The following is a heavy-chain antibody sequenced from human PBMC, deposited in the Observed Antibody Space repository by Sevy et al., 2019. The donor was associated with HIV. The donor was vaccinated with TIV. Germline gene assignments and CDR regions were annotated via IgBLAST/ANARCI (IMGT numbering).Heavy chain of an antibody. Sequence: GGSLRLSCAASGFIFRNYAVHWVRQAPGKGLEWLAIISFDGTNKYYADSVKGRFTVSRDNAKNTLYLQMNSLRTEDTAIYYCARGNSPSVTTAPLYYYYGLDVLGQGTSVTVSS. CDR2: ISFDGTNK. J-gene: IGHJ6*02. CDR3: ARGNSPSVTTAPLYYYYGLDV. D-gene: IGHD4-17*01. V-gene: IGHV3-30-3*01. CDR1: GFIFRNYA.